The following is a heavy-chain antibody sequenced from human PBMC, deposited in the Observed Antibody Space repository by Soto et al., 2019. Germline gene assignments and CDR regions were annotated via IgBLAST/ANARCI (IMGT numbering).Heavy chain of an antibody. CDR1: GGSISSGGYY. J-gene: IGHJ4*01. D-gene: IGHD3-3*01. CDR3: ANYDFWSGYRRGYFDY. Sequence: SETLSLTCTVSGGSISSGGYYWSWIRQHPGKGLEWIGYIYYSGSTYYNPSLKSRVTISVDTSKNQFSLKLSSVTAADTAVYYCANYDFWSGYRRGYFDYWGQEPWSPSPQ. CDR2: IYYSGST. V-gene: IGHV4-31*03.